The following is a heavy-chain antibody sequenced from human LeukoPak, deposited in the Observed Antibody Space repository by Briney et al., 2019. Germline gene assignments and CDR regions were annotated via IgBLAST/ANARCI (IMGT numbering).Heavy chain of an antibody. CDR1: GFIFSSYA. J-gene: IGHJ4*02. D-gene: IGHD6-19*01. V-gene: IGHV3-23*01. Sequence: GGSLRLSCAASGFIFSSYAMSWVRQAPGKGLEWVSAISGIGGRTYYADSVKGRFSIPRDNSKNTLYLQMNSLRAEGTAVYYFAKDDGVIAVAGTGYFDYWGQGILVTVSS. CDR2: ISGIGGRT. CDR3: AKDDGVIAVAGTGYFDY.